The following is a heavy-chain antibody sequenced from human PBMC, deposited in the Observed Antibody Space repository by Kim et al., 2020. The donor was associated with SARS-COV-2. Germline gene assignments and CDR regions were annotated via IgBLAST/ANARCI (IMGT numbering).Heavy chain of an antibody. CDR2: IWYDGSNK. Sequence: GGSLRLSCAASGFTFSSYGMHWVRQAPGKGLEWVAVIWYDGSNKYYADSVKGRFTISRDNSKNTLYLQMNSLRAEDTAVYYCARDALYYYGSGSYRKYSYGMDVWGQGTTVTVSS. J-gene: IGHJ6*02. CDR3: ARDALYYYGSGSYRKYSYGMDV. CDR1: GFTFSSYG. V-gene: IGHV3-33*01. D-gene: IGHD3-10*01.